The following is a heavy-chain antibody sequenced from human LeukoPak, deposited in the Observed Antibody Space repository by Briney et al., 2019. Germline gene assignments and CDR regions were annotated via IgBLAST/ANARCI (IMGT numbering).Heavy chain of an antibody. CDR3: ASALWYG. J-gene: IGHJ6*02. Sequence: PSETLSLTCGVSGGSIYSTNYWTWVRQPPGKGLEWIGEIYHSGSTNYNPSLKSRVTISVDTSKNQFSLRLTSVTAADTAVYYCASALWYGCGRGTTVTVSS. D-gene: IGHD3-10*01. CDR2: IYHSGST. V-gene: IGHV4/OR15-8*01. CDR1: GGSIYSTNY.